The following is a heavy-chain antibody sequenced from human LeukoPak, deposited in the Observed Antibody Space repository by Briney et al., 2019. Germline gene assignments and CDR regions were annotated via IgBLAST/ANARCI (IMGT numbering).Heavy chain of an antibody. CDR2: ISGSTTHI. Sequence: PGGSLRLSCAASGFSFSTSSMNWVRQAPGKGLEWLSYISGSTTHIFYADSLKGRFTISRDNAKNSLYLQMNSLRDEDTAVYYCARDGTVTHAWSGYGFDVWGQGTMVTVSS. J-gene: IGHJ3*01. V-gene: IGHV3-48*02. CDR1: GFSFSTSS. D-gene: IGHD4-17*01. CDR3: ARDGTVTHAWSGYGFDV.